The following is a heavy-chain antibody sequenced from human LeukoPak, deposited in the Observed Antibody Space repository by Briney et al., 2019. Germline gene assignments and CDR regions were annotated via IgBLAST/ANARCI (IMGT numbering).Heavy chain of an antibody. J-gene: IGHJ6*03. CDR3: ARGSVQLWLRDTYYYMDV. V-gene: IGHV3-66*01. CDR2: IYSGGST. Sequence: GSLRLSCAASGFTVSSNYMSWVRQAPGKGLEWVSVIYSGGSTYYADSVKGRFTISRQNTKNSLYLYMNNLGGEDTALYFCARGSVQLWLRDTYYYMDVWGKGTTVTVSS. CDR1: GFTVSSNY. D-gene: IGHD5-18*01.